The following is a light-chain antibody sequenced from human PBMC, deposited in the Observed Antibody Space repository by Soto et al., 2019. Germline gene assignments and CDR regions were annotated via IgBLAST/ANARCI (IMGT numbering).Light chain of an antibody. CDR2: GVT. Sequence: QSALTQPASVSGSPGQSITISCTGTSSDIGRYDYVSWHQQHPGKAPKLIIHGVTHRPSGVSIRFAGSKSANTASLTISGLEAEDEAYYFCSSYTTISTYVFGSGTKLTVL. J-gene: IGLJ1*01. CDR1: SSDIGRYDY. CDR3: SSYTTISTYV. V-gene: IGLV2-14*01.